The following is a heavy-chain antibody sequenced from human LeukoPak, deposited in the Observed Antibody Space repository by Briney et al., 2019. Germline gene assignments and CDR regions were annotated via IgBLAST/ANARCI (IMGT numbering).Heavy chain of an antibody. V-gene: IGHV4-61*02. CDR1: GGSISSGTYS. CDR3: ARGFVWAYYYYYYMDV. D-gene: IGHD1-26*01. CDR2: MYTSGST. Sequence: PSETLSLTCTVSGGSISSGTYSWSWIRQPAGKGLEWIGSMYTSGSTNYKSSLKSRVTISLDTSKNQFSLKLSSVTAADTAVYYCARGFVWAYYYYYYMDVWGKGTTVTVSS. J-gene: IGHJ6*03.